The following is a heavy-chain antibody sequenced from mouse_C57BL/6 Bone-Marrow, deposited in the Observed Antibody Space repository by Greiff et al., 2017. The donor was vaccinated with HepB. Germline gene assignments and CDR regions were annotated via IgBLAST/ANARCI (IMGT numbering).Heavy chain of an antibody. CDR2: INYDGSST. V-gene: IGHV5-16*01. J-gene: IGHJ4*01. CDR1: GFTFSDYY. CDR3: ARAPNAMDY. Sequence: EVQLVESEGGLVQPGSSMKLSCTASGFTFSDYYMAWVRQVPEKGLEWVANINYDGSSTYYLDSLKSRFIISRDNAKNILYLQMSSLKSEDTATYYCARAPNAMDYWGQGTSVTVSS.